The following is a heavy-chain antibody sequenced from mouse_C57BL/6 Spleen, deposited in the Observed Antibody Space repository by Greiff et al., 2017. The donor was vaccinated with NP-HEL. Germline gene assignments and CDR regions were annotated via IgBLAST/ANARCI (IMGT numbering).Heavy chain of an antibody. CDR3: ARSSSREAWFAY. CDR2: INPNNGGT. V-gene: IGHV1-26*01. J-gene: IGHJ3*01. Sequence: EVQLQQSGPELVKPGASVKISCKASGYTFTDYYMNWVKQSHGKSLEWIGDINPNNGGTSYNQKFKGKATLTVDKSSSTAYMELRSLTSEDSAVYYCARSSSREAWFAYWGQGTLVTVSA. CDR1: GYTFTDYY. D-gene: IGHD1-1*01.